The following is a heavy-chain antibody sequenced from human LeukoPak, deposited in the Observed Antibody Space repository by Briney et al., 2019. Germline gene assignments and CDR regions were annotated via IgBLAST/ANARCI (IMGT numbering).Heavy chain of an antibody. Sequence: ASVKVSRKAFYYTFTSYGISWVRQAPGQGLEWMGWISAYNGKTNYAQKFQGRLTLTTDTSTSTAYMELRGLTYDDTAVYYCARGDYDTSSYQYYWGQGTLVTVSS. CDR1: YYTFTSYG. J-gene: IGHJ4*02. V-gene: IGHV1-18*01. CDR2: ISAYNGKT. D-gene: IGHD2-2*01. CDR3: ARGDYDTSSYQYY.